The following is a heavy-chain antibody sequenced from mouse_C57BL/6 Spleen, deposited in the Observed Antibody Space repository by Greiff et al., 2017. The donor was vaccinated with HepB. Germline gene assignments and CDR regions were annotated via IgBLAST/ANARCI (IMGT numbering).Heavy chain of an antibody. Sequence: QVQLQQPGAELVKPGASVKVSCKASGYTFTSYWMHWVKQRPGQGLEWIGRIHPSDSDTNYNQKFKGKATLTVDKSSSTDYMQLSSLTSEDAAVYYWARWLLYYAMDDWGQGTSVTVSS. CDR2: IHPSDSDT. CDR1: GYTFTSYW. V-gene: IGHV1-74*01. CDR3: ARWLLYYAMDD. D-gene: IGHD2-3*01. J-gene: IGHJ4*01.